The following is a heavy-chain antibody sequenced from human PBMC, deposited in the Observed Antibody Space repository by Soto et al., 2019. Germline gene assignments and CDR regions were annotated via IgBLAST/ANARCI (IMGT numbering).Heavy chain of an antibody. CDR1: GFTFSSYS. CDR3: ARGCSSTSCIYYYYYMDV. CDR2: ISSSSSTI. D-gene: IGHD2-2*01. Sequence: EVQLVESGGGLVQPGGSLGLSCAASGFTFSSYSMNWVRQAPGKGLEWVSYISSSSSTIYYADSVKGRFTISRDNAKNSLYLQMNSLRAEDTAVYYCARGCSSTSCIYYYYYMDVWGKGTTVTVSS. J-gene: IGHJ6*03. V-gene: IGHV3-48*01.